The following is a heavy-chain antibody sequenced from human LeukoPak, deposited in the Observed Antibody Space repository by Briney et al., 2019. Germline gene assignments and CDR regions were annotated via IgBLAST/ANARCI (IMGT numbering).Heavy chain of an antibody. CDR3: ARGSDIVLMVYATRNWFDP. CDR2: INHSGST. J-gene: IGHJ5*02. Sequence: SETLSLTCAVYGGSFSGYYWSWIRQPPGKGLEWIGEINHSGSTNYNPSLKSRVTISVDTSKNQFSLKLSSVTAADTAVYYCARGSDIVLMVYATRNWFDPWGQGTLVTVSS. CDR1: GGSFSGYY. V-gene: IGHV4-34*01. D-gene: IGHD2-8*01.